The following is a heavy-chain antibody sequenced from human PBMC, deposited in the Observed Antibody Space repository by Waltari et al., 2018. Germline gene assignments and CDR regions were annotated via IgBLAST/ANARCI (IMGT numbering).Heavy chain of an antibody. CDR3: ATGPSSGYYLFDY. J-gene: IGHJ4*02. CDR1: GYTFTDYY. V-gene: IGHV1-69-2*01. Sequence: EVQLVQSGAEVKKPGATVKISCKASGYTFTDYYMHWVQQAPGKGLEWMGRVDPEDGETINAEKSQGRVTITADTSTDTAYMELSSLRSEDTAVYYCATGPSSGYYLFDYWGQGTLVTVSS. D-gene: IGHD3-22*01. CDR2: VDPEDGET.